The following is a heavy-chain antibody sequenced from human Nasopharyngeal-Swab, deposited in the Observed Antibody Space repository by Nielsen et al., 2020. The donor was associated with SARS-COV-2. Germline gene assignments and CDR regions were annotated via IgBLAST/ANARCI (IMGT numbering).Heavy chain of an antibody. D-gene: IGHD3-22*01. J-gene: IGHJ5*01. CDR2: INHRGTT. CDR3: ARGLVDVNMMLVVIGFSYWLDS. Sequence: WIRQPPGKGLQWIGEINHRGTTSYNPSLKSRVTISADTSKNQFSLNLSSVTAADTAVYYCARGLVDVNMMLVVIGFSYWLDSWGQGTPVTVSS. V-gene: IGHV4-34*01.